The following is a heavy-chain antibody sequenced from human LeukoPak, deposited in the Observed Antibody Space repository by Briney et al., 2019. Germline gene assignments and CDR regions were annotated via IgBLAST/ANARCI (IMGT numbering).Heavy chain of an antibody. CDR2: IIPNSGVT. CDR3: ARAHFWSGYTPLDV. V-gene: IGHV1-2*02. CDR1: GYTFTVYY. D-gene: IGHD3-3*02. Sequence: ASVKVSCKTSGYTFTVYYLHWVRQAPGQGPEWMGWIIPNSGVTNYAQRFLGRVTMTRDTSISTTYMELSRLRSDDTAVYYCARAHFWSGYTPLDVWGQGTTVTVSS. J-gene: IGHJ6*02.